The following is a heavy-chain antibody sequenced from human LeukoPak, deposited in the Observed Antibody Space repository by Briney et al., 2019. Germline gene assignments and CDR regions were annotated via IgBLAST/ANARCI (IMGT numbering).Heavy chain of an antibody. Sequence: PSETLSLTCAVYGGSFSGYYWSWIRQPPGKGLEWIGEINHSGSTNYNPSLKSRVTISVDTSKNQFSLKLSSVTAADTAAYYCSRGPGGYGAFDIWGQGTMVTVSS. CDR1: GGSFSGYY. V-gene: IGHV4-34*01. CDR3: SRGPGGYGAFDI. CDR2: INHSGST. J-gene: IGHJ3*02. D-gene: IGHD5-12*01.